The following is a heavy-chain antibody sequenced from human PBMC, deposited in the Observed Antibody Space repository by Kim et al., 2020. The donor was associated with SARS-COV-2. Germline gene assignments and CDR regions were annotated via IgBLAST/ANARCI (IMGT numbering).Heavy chain of an antibody. CDR2: IYYSRST. D-gene: IGHD3-10*01. CDR1: GGSVSSGSYY. J-gene: IGHJ5*02. Sequence: SETLSLTCTVSGGSVSSGSYYWSWIRQPPGKGLEWIGYIYYSRSTNYNPSHENRVTISVDTSKNQFSQKLSTVTAAYTAVYYCVRVLNWFDPWGQGTQVTVSS. CDR3: VRVLNWFDP. V-gene: IGHV4-61*01.